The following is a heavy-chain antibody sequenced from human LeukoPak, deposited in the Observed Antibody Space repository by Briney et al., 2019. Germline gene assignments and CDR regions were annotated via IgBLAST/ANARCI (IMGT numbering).Heavy chain of an antibody. CDR1: SGSISTFY. CDR3: ATQPAGPASWFDP. CDR2: IYYSGTT. Sequence: SETLSLTCSVSSGSISTFYWSWITQPPGKGLEWIGFIYYSGTTNYNPSLKSRATILIDTSKNQFSLKLRSVTAADTAVYYCATQPAGPASWFDPWGQGTLVTVSP. D-gene: IGHD6-13*01. V-gene: IGHV4-59*01. J-gene: IGHJ5*02.